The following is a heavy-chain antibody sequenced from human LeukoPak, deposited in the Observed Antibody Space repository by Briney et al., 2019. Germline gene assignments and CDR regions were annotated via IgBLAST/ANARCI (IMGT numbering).Heavy chain of an antibody. CDR1: GLTFNNYA. V-gene: IGHV3-23*01. CDR2: ISGRGASK. D-gene: IGHD3-22*01. CDR3: ARFVDSSGYYYFDY. J-gene: IGHJ4*02. Sequence: GGSLRLSCAVSGLTFNNYAMSWVRQAPGKGLEWVSGISGRGASKYYADSVKGRFTISRDNSKNTLYLQMGSLRAEDMAVYYCARFVDSSGYYYFDYWGQGTLVTVSS.